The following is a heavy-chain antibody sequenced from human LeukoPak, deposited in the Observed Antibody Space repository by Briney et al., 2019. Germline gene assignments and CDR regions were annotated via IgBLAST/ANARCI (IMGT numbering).Heavy chain of an antibody. CDR2: ISYDGGIK. CDR3: AKQSRSWFYFDS. J-gene: IGHJ4*02. D-gene: IGHD6-13*01. Sequence: GGSLRLSCAAPGFTFRSCDMHWVRQAPGKGLEWVAIISYDGGIKYYHDSVKGRFTVSRDNLKSTLYLQMNSLRAEDTAVYFCAKQSRSWFYFDSWGQGTLVTVSS. V-gene: IGHV3-30*18. CDR1: GFTFRSCD.